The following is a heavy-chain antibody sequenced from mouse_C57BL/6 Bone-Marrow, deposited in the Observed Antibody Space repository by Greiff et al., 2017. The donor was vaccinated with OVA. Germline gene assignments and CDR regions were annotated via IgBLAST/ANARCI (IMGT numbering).Heavy chain of an antibody. J-gene: IGHJ4*01. D-gene: IGHD3-2*02. CDR3: ARHEVRLRLRGYYAMDY. CDR2: FYPGSGSI. CDR1: GYTFTEYT. Sequence: QVQLQQSGAELVKPGASVKLSCKASGYTFTEYTIHWVKQRSGQGLEWIGWFYPGSGSIKYNEKFKDKATLTADKSSSTVYMELSRLTSEDSAVYFCARHEVRLRLRGYYAMDYWGQGTSVTVSS. V-gene: IGHV1-62-2*01.